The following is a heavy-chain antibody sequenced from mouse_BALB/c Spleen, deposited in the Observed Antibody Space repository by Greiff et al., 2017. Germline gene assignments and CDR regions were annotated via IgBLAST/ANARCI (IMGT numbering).Heavy chain of an antibody. Sequence: VQLQQSGPELVKPGASVKVSCKASGYAFTSYNMYWVKQSHGKSLEWIGYIDPYNGGTSYNQKFKGKATLTVDKSYSTAYMHLNSLTSEDSAVYYCAREKGRDMIGFAYWGQGTLVTVSA. J-gene: IGHJ3*01. V-gene: IGHV1S135*01. CDR1: GYAFTSYN. D-gene: IGHD2-4*01. CDR2: IDPYNGGT. CDR3: AREKGRDMIGFAY.